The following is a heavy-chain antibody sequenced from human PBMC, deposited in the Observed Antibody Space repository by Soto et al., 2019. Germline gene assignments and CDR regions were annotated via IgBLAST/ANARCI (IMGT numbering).Heavy chain of an antibody. D-gene: IGHD2-2*01. Sequence: GESLTISCKGSGYRFTNYWIGWVRQMPGKGLEWMGIIYPGDSDTRYSPSFQGQVTISADKSINTAYLQWSSLKASDTAMYYCAGGYWSGTTCYEFDYWGEGTQVTVT. V-gene: IGHV5-51*01. J-gene: IGHJ4*02. CDR2: IYPGDSDT. CDR1: GYRFTNYW. CDR3: AGGYWSGTTCYEFDY.